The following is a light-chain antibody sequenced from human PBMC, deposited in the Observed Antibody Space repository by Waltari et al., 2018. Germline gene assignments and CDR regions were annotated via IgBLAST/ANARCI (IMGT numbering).Light chain of an antibody. CDR2: DVT. CDR3: GLYTSSSTWV. J-gene: IGLJ3*02. Sequence: QSALTQPASVSGSPGQSITISCTGTSSVIGRYNDVSWYQQLPGKAPKLIIYDVTKGPSGVSNRFAGSKSGDTAALTISGLQAEDEADYYCGLYTSSSTWVFGGGTKVTVL. CDR1: SSVIGRYND. V-gene: IGLV2-14*03.